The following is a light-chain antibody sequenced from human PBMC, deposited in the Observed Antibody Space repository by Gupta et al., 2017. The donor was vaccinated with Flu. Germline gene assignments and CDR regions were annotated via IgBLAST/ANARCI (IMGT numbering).Light chain of an antibody. Sequence: DIQMTQSPSSLSASVGDRVTITCRASQSISSYLNWYQQKPGKAPKLLIYAASSLQSGVPSRFSGSGSGTDFTLTISSRQPEDFATYYCQQSYCTPQFTFGPGTKVNIK. CDR3: QQSYCTPQFT. CDR1: QSISSY. CDR2: AAS. V-gene: IGKV1-39*01. J-gene: IGKJ3*01.